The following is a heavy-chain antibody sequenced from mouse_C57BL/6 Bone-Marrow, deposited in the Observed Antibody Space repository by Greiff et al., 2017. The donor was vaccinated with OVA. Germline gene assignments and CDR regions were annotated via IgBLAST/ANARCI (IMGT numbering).Heavy chain of an antibody. CDR3: ARHEDYYGSSSYFDY. CDR2: INPSSGYT. V-gene: IGHV1-7*01. Sequence: QVQLQQSGAELAKPGASVKLSCKASGYTFTSYWMHWVKQRPGKGLEWIGYINPSSGYTKYNQKFKDKATLTADKSSSTVYMELSRLTSEDSAVYFCARHEDYYGSSSYFDYWGQGTTLTVSS. J-gene: IGHJ2*01. CDR1: GYTFTSYW. D-gene: IGHD1-1*01.